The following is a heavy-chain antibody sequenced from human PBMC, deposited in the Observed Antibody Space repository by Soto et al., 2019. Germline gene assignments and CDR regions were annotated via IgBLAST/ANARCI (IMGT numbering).Heavy chain of an antibody. CDR2: ISAYNGNT. D-gene: IGHD6-13*01. CDR1: GYTFTSYG. J-gene: IGHJ3*02. Sequence: GASVKVSCKASGYTFTSYGISWVRQAPGQGLEWMGWISAYNGNTNYAQKLQGRVTMTTDTSTSTAYMELRSLRSDDTAVYYCARRPSPQGIAAAGVAAFDSRGQGTMVTVSS. V-gene: IGHV1-18*01. CDR3: ARRPSPQGIAAAGVAAFDS.